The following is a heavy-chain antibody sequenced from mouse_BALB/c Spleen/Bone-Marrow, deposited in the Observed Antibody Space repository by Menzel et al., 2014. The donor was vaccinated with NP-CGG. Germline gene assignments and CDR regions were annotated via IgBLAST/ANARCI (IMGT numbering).Heavy chain of an antibody. CDR1: GYTFTRYT. CDR3: TIRYYAMDY. CDR2: INPSSAYT. J-gene: IGHJ4*01. Sequence: QVHVKQSGAELARPGASVKMSCQASGYTFTRYTVHWEKQRPGQGLEWIGYINPSSAYTNYNQKFKDKATLTADKSSSTAYMQLSSLTSEDSAVYYCTIRYYAMDYWGQGTSVTVSS. V-gene: IGHV1-4*01. D-gene: IGHD1-1*01.